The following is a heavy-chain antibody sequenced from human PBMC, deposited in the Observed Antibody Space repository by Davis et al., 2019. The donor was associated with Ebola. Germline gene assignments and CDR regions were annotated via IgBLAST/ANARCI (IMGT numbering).Heavy chain of an antibody. CDR1: GYTFTSYY. CDR2: INPSGGST. J-gene: IGHJ6*04. V-gene: IGHV1-46*01. D-gene: IGHD6-13*01. Sequence: AASVKVSCKASGYTFTSYYMHWVRQAPGQGLEWMGIINPSGGSTSYAQKFQGRVTITADESTSTAYMELSSLRSEDTAVYYCARAHLSSWYAWDYYYYGMDVWGKGTTVTVSS. CDR3: ARAHLSSWYAWDYYYYGMDV.